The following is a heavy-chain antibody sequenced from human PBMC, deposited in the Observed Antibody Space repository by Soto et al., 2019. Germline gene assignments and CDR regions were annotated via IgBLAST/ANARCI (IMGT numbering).Heavy chain of an antibody. Sequence: GGSLRLSCAASGFTFSSYGMHWVRQAPGKGLEWVAVIWYDGSNKYYADSVKGRFTISRDNSKNTLYLQMNSLRAEDTAVYYCARGMPLWGSSFRSGMDVWGQGTTVTVSS. V-gene: IGHV3-33*01. D-gene: IGHD6-6*01. J-gene: IGHJ6*02. CDR3: ARGMPLWGSSFRSGMDV. CDR1: GFTFSSYG. CDR2: IWYDGSNK.